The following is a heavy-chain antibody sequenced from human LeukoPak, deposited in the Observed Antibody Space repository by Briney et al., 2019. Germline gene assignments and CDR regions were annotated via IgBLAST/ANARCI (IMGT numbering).Heavy chain of an antibody. D-gene: IGHD4-11*01. Sequence: GGSLRLSCAASGFVFSNYWMSWVRQAPGKGLEWVANIKPDGTEKYYVDSLKGRFTISRDNAKNSLYLQMYSLRAEDTAVYYCARRMTTLNWFDPWGQGTLVTVSS. V-gene: IGHV3-7*01. CDR1: GFVFSNYW. CDR3: ARRMTTLNWFDP. J-gene: IGHJ5*02. CDR2: IKPDGTEK.